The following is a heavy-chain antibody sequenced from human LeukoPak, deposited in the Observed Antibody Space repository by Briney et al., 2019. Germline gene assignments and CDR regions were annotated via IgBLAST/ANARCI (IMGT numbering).Heavy chain of an antibody. J-gene: IGHJ4*02. CDR2: ISAYNGNT. D-gene: IGHD3-22*01. V-gene: IGHV1-18*01. CDR3: ARDERLGYYDSSGYYSY. Sequence: ASVKVSFKSSGYTFTSYGISWVRQAPGQGLEWMGWISAYNGNTNYAHKLQGRVTMTTDTFTSTAYMELRSLRSDDTAVYYCARDERLGYYDSSGYYSYWGQGTLVTVSS. CDR1: GYTFTSYG.